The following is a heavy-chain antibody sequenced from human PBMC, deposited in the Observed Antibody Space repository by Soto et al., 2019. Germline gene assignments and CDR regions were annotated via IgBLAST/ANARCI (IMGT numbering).Heavy chain of an antibody. CDR2: IKSDGTVT. D-gene: IGHD3-3*01. CDR1: GITFSTYR. CDR3: ARENYDFWSGYYLDY. J-gene: IGHJ4*02. Sequence: EVQLVESGGGLVQPGGSLRLSCVVSGITFSTYRMHWVRQAPGKGLVWVSHIKSDGTVTHYTDSVRGRFIISRDNAKNTLFLQMNSLRADDTAVYYCARENYDFWSGYYLDYWGQGTLVTASA. V-gene: IGHV3-74*01.